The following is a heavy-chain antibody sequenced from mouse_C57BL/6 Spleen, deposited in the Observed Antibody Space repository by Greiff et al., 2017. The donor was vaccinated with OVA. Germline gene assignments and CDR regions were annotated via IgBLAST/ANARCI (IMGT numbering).Heavy chain of an antibody. J-gene: IGHJ1*03. D-gene: IGHD2-3*01. CDR1: GFTFSSYG. Sequence: EVHLVESGGDLVKPGGSLKLSCAASGFTFSSYGMSWVRQTPDKRLEWVATISSGGSYTYYPDSVKGRFTISRDNAKKTLYLQMSSLKSEDTAMYYCARQYDYGYFDVWGTVTTVTVSS. CDR3: ARQYDYGYFDV. CDR2: ISSGGSYT. V-gene: IGHV5-6*01.